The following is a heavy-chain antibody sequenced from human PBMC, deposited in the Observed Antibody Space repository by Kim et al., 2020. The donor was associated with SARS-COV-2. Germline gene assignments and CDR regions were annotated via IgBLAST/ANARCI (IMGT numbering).Heavy chain of an antibody. Sequence: SVKVSCKASGGTFNSYAISWVRQAPGQGLEWMGGIIPIFGTANYAQKFQGRVTITADKSTSTAYMELSSLRSEDTAVYYCAREGLWFGESSGYYYGMDVGGQGTAVTVSS. V-gene: IGHV1-69*06. J-gene: IGHJ6*01. CDR2: IIPIFGTA. D-gene: IGHD3-10*01. CDR3: AREGLWFGESSGYYYGMDV. CDR1: GGTFNSYA.